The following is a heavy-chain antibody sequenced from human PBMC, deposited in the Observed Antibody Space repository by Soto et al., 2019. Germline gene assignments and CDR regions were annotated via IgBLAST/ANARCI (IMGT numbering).Heavy chain of an antibody. CDR2: INPDNGNT. Sequence: ASVKVSCKASGYTFNSYAVHWVLQAPGQRLEWMGWINPDNGNTKISQKFQGRATITRDTSATTAYLALSSLRSEDTGVYFCAREVGGSRGWSGLASVYFDSWGQGALVTVSS. D-gene: IGHD1-26*01. CDR1: GYTFNSYA. J-gene: IGHJ4*02. CDR3: AREVGGSRGWSGLASVYFDS. V-gene: IGHV1-3*01.